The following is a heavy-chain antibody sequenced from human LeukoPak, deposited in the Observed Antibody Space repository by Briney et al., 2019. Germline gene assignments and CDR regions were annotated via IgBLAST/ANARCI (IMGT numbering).Heavy chain of an antibody. CDR2: TKPDGSAE. J-gene: IGHJ4*02. Sequence: GGSLRLSCAASGFTFRNYWMGWVRQAPGKGLEWVANTKPDGSAEYYADSVRGRFTASRDNANNLLYLQMNRLRAEDTAVYYCARDGGLHTNFDYWGQGTLLAVSS. D-gene: IGHD2-15*01. CDR1: GFTFRNYW. V-gene: IGHV3-7*01. CDR3: ARDGGLHTNFDY.